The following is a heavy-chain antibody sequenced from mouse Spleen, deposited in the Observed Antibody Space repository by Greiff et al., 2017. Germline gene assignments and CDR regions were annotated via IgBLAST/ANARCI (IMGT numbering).Heavy chain of an antibody. CDR1: GYSLPSGYY. V-gene: IGHV3-6*02. Sequence: EVHLVESGPGLVKPSQSLSLTCSVTGYSLPSGYYWNWIRHFPGTNWEWRGYISYDGSNNYNPPLKNRISITRDTSKNQFFLKLNSVTTEDTATYYCANYGSWFAYWGQGTLVTVSA. CDR3: ANYGSWFAY. CDR2: ISYDGSN. D-gene: IGHD2-2*01. J-gene: IGHJ3*01.